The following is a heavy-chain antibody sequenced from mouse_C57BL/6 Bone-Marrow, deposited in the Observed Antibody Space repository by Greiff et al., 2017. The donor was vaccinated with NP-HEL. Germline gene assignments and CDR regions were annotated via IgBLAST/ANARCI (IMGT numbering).Heavy chain of an antibody. CDR1: GFTFSSYG. Sequence: DVKLVESGGDLVKPGGSLKLSCAASGFTFSSYGMSWVRQTPDKRLEWVATISSGGSYTYYPDSVKGRFTISRDNAKNTLYLQMSSLKSEDTAMYYCARQYGSPYAMDYWGQGTSVTVSS. CDR3: ARQYGSPYAMDY. CDR2: ISSGGSYT. J-gene: IGHJ4*01. V-gene: IGHV5-6*02. D-gene: IGHD1-1*01.